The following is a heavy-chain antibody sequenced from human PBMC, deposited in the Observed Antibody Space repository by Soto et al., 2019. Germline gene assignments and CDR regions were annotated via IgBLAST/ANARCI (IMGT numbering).Heavy chain of an antibody. V-gene: IGHV3-23*01. D-gene: IGHD6-19*01. J-gene: IGHJ4*02. CDR1: RFTFSSYG. CDR3: AKVVDSSDWGHYFDY. Sequence: EVQLLESGGGLVQPGGSLRLSCAASRFTFSSYGMSWVRQAPGKGLEWVSVISCSGVSTSYADSVKGRFTISRDNSKNTLYLQMNSLRAEDTAVYYCAKVVDSSDWGHYFDYWGQGTLVTVSS. CDR2: ISCSGVST.